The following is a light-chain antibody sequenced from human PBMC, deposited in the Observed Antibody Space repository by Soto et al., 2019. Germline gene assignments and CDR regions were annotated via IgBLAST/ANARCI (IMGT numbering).Light chain of an antibody. V-gene: IGKV2-30*01. CDR3: MQGTYWPLT. J-gene: IGKJ4*01. CDR2: QVS. CDR1: QSLVYSDGNTY. Sequence: DIVMTQSPLSLPVTLGQPASISCRSSQSLVYSDGNTYLNWFHQRPGQSPRRLIYQVSNRDSGVPDRFSGSGSGTDFTLKISRMEAEDVGVYYCMQGTYWPLTFGGGTKVDIK.